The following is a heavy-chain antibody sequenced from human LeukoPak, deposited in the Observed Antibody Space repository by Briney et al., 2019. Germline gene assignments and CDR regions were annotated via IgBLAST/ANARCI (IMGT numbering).Heavy chain of an antibody. Sequence: ASVKVSCKASGYTFIGYYMHWVRQAPGQGLEWMGWINTNSGGTNYAQKFQGRVTMTRDTSISTAYMELSRLRSADTAVYYCAREVVTVAGTCFDYWGQGTLVTVSS. CDR1: GYTFIGYY. CDR3: AREVVTVAGTCFDY. D-gene: IGHD6-19*01. V-gene: IGHV1-2*02. J-gene: IGHJ4*02. CDR2: INTNSGGT.